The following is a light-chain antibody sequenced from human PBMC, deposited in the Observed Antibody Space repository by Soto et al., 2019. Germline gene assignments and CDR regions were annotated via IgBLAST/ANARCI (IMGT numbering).Light chain of an antibody. CDR2: SNN. CDR1: SSNIPTNA. V-gene: IGLV1-44*01. CDR3: AAWDDSLNGYV. J-gene: IGLJ1*01. Sequence: QSVLTQPPSASGTPGQRVTISCSGSSSNIPTNAVNWFQQLPGTAPKLLIYSNNQRPSGVPDRFSGSKSGTSASLAISGLQSEDEADYYCAAWDDSLNGYVFGAGTKATVL.